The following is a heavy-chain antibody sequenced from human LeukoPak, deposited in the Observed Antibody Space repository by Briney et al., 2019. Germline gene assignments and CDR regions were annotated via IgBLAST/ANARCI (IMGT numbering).Heavy chain of an antibody. D-gene: IGHD4-17*01. CDR2: ISAYNGNT. Sequence: ASVKVSCKASGYTFTSYGISWVRQAPGQGLEWMGWISAYNGNTNYAQKFQGRVTMTTDTSTSTAYMELRSLRSDDTAVYYCARDPDYGDYYYYGMDVWGQGTTVTVSS. V-gene: IGHV1-18*01. J-gene: IGHJ6*02. CDR3: ARDPDYGDYYYYGMDV. CDR1: GYTFTSYG.